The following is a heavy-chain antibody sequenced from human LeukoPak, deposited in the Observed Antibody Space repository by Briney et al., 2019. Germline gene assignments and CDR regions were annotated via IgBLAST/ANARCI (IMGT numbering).Heavy chain of an antibody. J-gene: IGHJ4*02. V-gene: IGHV3-23*01. CDR1: GFTFSTYA. Sequence: GGSLRLSCAASGFTFSTYAMTWVRQAPGKGLEWVSGITASGDRTFYGDSVRGRFTMSRDNSKNTVYLQMNSLRVDDTAVYYCARRDIVVVVSASDYWGQGALVTVSS. CDR2: ITASGDRT. CDR3: ARRDIVVVVSASDY. D-gene: IGHD2-15*01.